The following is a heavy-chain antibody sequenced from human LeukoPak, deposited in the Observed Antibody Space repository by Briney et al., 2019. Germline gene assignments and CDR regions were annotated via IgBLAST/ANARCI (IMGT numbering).Heavy chain of an antibody. J-gene: IGHJ4*02. CDR2: IYYSGST. CDR1: GGSISSSSYY. D-gene: IGHD3-16*01. Sequence: PSETLSLTCTVSGGSISSSSYYWGWIRQPPGKGLEWIGSIYYSGSTYYNPSLKSRVTISVDTSKHQFSLKLSSVTAADTAVYYGVFGGVMYYFDYWGQGTLVTVSS. CDR3: VFGGVMYYFDY. V-gene: IGHV4-39*07.